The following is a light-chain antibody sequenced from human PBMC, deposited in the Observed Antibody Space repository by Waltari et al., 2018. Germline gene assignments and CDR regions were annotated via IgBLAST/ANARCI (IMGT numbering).Light chain of an antibody. CDR2: LDS. CDR3: VQGTRLPFT. V-gene: IGKV2-40*01. J-gene: IGKJ3*01. CDR1: QSLLHNDGNTY. Sequence: DIVLTQTPLSLSVTPGEPASISCRSSQSLLHNDGNTYLDWFLQKPGQSPHLLIFLDSKRASGVPDRFSGSGSGTDFTLKISRVEAEDVGIYYCVQGTRLPFTFGPGTKLDIK.